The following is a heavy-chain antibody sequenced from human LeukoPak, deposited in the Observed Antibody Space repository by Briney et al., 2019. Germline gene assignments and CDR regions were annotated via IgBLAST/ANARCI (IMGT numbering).Heavy chain of an antibody. CDR3: ASFFSDYEMIDY. Sequence: SETLSLTCSVSGGLMSSRTYFWGWIRQSPGRGLKWIGIINYSGTTYYNPSLKSRVTISADTSKNQFFLTMNSVTAADSAVYYCASFFSDYEMIDYWGQGALATVSS. V-gene: IGHV4-39*07. D-gene: IGHD5-12*01. J-gene: IGHJ4*02. CDR2: INYSGTT. CDR1: GGLMSSRTYF.